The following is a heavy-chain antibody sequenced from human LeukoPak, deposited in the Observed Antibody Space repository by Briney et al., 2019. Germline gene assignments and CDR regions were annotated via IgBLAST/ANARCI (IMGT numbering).Heavy chain of an antibody. Sequence: SETLSLTCAVSGYSISSGYYWGWIRQPPGKGLEWIGNIYHSGNTYYNPSLKSRVTISVDTSKNQFSLKLSSVTAADTAVYYCARDRLQLQSWGQGTLVTVSS. CDR3: ARDRLQLQS. CDR2: IYHSGNT. J-gene: IGHJ5*02. V-gene: IGHV4-38-2*02. CDR1: GYSISSGYY. D-gene: IGHD5-24*01.